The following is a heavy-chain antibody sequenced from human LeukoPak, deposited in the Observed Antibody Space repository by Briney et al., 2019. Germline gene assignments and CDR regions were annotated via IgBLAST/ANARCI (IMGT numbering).Heavy chain of an antibody. CDR1: GYSFTSYW. CDR2: IYPGDSDT. V-gene: IGHV5-51*01. D-gene: IGHD3-10*01. J-gene: IGHJ5*02. Sequence: PGESLKISCKGSGYSFTSYWISWVRQMPGKGLEWMGIIYPGDSDTRYSPSFQGQVTISADKSISTAYLQWSSLKASDTAMYYCARRGYYGSGSYYNELWFDPWGQGTLVTVSS. CDR3: ARRGYYGSGSYYNELWFDP.